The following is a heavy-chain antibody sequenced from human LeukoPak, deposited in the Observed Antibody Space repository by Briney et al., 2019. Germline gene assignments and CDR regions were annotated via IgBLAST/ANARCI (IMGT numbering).Heavy chain of an antibody. Sequence: ASVKVSCKASGYTFTGYYMHWVRQAPGQGLEWMGWINPNSGGTNYAQKFQGRVTMTRDTSISTAYMELSRLRSDDTAVYYCARILSSGYLLDGAFDIWGQGTMVTVSS. CDR2: INPNSGGT. V-gene: IGHV1-2*02. CDR3: ARILSSGYLLDGAFDI. CDR1: GYTFTGYY. J-gene: IGHJ3*02. D-gene: IGHD3-22*01.